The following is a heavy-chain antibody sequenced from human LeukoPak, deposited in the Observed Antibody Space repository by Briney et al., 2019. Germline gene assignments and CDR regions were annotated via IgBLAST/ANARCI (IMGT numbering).Heavy chain of an antibody. Sequence: ASVKVSCKTYGSTFTWFLIHWVRQAPGQGLEWVGTINPRGDITSYAQRFQGRVTLTEDTSTSTFYMELSSLTSDDTAVYFCARPAYCDGTNCGYWLDPWGPGTLVTVTS. D-gene: IGHD2-21*01. V-gene: IGHV1-46*01. J-gene: IGHJ5*02. CDR1: GSTFTWFL. CDR3: ARPAYCDGTNCGYWLDP. CDR2: INPRGDIT.